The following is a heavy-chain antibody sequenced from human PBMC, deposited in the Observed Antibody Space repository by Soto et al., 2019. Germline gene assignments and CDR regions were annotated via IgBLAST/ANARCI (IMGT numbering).Heavy chain of an antibody. CDR3: ARNHDYYDSSGYVDDAFDI. D-gene: IGHD3-22*01. V-gene: IGHV1-2*02. CDR2: INPNSGGT. Sequence: GASVKVSCKASGYTFTGYYMHWVRQAPGQGLEWMGWINPNSGGTNYAQKFQGRVTMTRDTSISTAYMELSRLRSDDTAVYYCARNHDYYDSSGYVDDAFDIWGKGTMVTVSS. J-gene: IGHJ3*02. CDR1: GYTFTGYY.